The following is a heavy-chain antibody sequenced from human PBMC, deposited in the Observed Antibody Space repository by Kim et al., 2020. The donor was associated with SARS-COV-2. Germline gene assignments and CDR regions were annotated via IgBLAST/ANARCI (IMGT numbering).Heavy chain of an antibody. CDR2: ISSDSSTT. CDR1: DLTFRSYW. V-gene: IGHV3-74*03. Sequence: GGSLRLSCVASDLTFRSYWMHWVRQVPGKGLQWVSRISSDSSTTSYTESVKGRFAVSRDNANNMVYLQMNNLRADDTAIYFCARVGMITRNGLDVWGQGTAVSV. J-gene: IGHJ6*02. D-gene: IGHD2-21*01. CDR3: ARVGMITRNGLDV.